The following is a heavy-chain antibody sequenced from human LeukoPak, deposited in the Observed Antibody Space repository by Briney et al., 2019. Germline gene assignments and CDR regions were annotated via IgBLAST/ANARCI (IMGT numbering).Heavy chain of an antibody. D-gene: IGHD1-14*01. CDR3: ARQKSRSNFQH. CDR2: IYSGGST. J-gene: IGHJ1*01. Sequence: PGGSLRLSCAASGFTVSSNYMSWVRQAPGKGREWVSVIYSGGSTYYADSVKGRFTISRDNSKNTLYLQMNSLRAEDTAVYYCARQKSRSNFQHWGQGTLVTVSS. V-gene: IGHV3-53*01. CDR1: GFTVSSNY.